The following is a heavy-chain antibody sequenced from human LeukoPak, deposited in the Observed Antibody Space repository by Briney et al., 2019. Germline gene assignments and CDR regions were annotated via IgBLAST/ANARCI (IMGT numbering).Heavy chain of an antibody. D-gene: IGHD2-2*02. CDR3: AKGVGGYCSSASCYTGPFDY. J-gene: IGHJ4*02. Sequence: GGSLRLSCAASGFTFSTYGMPWVRQAPGKGLEWVTFIRYDGSNKYYADSVKGRFTISRDNSKNTLYLQMNSLRAEDTAVYYCAKGVGGYCSSASCYTGPFDYWGQGTLVTVSS. CDR2: IRYDGSNK. CDR1: GFTFSTYG. V-gene: IGHV3-30*02.